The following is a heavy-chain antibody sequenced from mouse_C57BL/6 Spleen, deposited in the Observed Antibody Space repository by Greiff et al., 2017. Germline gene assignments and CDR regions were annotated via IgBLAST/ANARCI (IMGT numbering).Heavy chain of an antibody. D-gene: IGHD2-1*01. CDR2: IDPATGGT. Sequence: VQLQQSGAELVRPGASVTLSCKASGYTFTDYEMHWVKQTPVHGLEWIGDIDPATGGTAYNQKFKGKAILTADKSSSSAYMELRSLTSEDSAFYDWTRGGGIYYGNPFAYWGQGTLVTVSA. J-gene: IGHJ3*01. CDR3: TRGGGIYYGNPFAY. V-gene: IGHV1-15*01. CDR1: GYTFTDYE.